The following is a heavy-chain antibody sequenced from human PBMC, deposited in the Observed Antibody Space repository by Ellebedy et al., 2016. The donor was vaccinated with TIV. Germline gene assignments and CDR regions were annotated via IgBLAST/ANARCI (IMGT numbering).Heavy chain of an antibody. Sequence: AASVKVSCKASGYTFTTYYIHWVRQAPGQGLEWLGIIIPSGGSTVYAQKFQGRVTMTRDTSTSTVYMELSSLRSEDTAVYYCARESQRGTSSWSHVDYWGQGTLVTVSS. J-gene: IGHJ4*02. CDR1: GYTFTTYY. CDR3: ARESQRGTSSWSHVDY. D-gene: IGHD6-13*01. V-gene: IGHV1-46*01. CDR2: IIPSGGST.